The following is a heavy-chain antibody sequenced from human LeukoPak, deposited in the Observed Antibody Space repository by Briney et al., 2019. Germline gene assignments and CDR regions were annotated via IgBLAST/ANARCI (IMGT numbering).Heavy chain of an antibody. J-gene: IGHJ4*02. CDR1: GFTFSGYE. CDR3: ARDLSTTSGFGY. Sequence: QPGGSLRLSCAASGFTFSGYEMNWVRQAPGKGLEWISYISVSGSTIYYADSVKGRFTISRDNAKNSLYLQMNSLRAEDTAVYYCARDLSTTSGFGYWGQGTLVTVSS. D-gene: IGHD3-10*01. CDR2: ISVSGSTI. V-gene: IGHV3-48*03.